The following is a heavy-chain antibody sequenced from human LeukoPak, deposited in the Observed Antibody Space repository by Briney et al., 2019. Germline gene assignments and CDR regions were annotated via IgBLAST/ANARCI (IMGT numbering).Heavy chain of an antibody. CDR3: ARDIMRYFDWSNAFDI. J-gene: IGHJ3*02. V-gene: IGHV1-18*01. CDR1: GYTFTSYG. CDR2: ISAYNGNT. D-gene: IGHD3-9*01. Sequence: ASVKVSCKASGYTFTSYGISWVRQAPGQGLEWMGWISAYNGNTNYAQKLQGRVTMTTDTSTSTAYMELRSLRSDDTAVYYCARDIMRYFDWSNAFDIWGQGTMVTV.